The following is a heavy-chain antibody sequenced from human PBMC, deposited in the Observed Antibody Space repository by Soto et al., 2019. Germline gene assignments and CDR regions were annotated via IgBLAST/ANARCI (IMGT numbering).Heavy chain of an antibody. CDR1: GFTFSSYA. D-gene: IGHD3-16*02. V-gene: IGHV3-30-3*01. J-gene: IGHJ3*02. CDR2: ISYDGSNK. CDR3: ARGKYYDYVWGSYRRDAFDI. Sequence: QVQLVESGGGVVQPGRSPRLSCAASGFTFSSYAMHWVRQAPGKGLEWVAVISYDGSNKYYADSVKGRFTISRDNSKNTLYLQMNSLRAEDTAVYYCARGKYYDYVWGSYRRDAFDIWGQGTMVTVSS.